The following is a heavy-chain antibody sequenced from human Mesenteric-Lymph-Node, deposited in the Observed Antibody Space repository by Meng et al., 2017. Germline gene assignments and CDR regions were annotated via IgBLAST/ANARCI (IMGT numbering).Heavy chain of an antibody. CDR2: IYHSGST. CDR3: ASSDMITFGGVIVRPIPLVLFAFDI. CDR1: GFTFTNYA. D-gene: IGHD3-16*02. J-gene: IGHJ3*02. Sequence: ESLKISCEASGFTFTNYAMSWVRQVPGKGLEWIGSIYHSGSTYYNPSLKSRVTISVDTSKNQFSLKLSSVTAADTAVYYCASSDMITFGGVIVRPIPLVLFAFDIWGQGTMVTVSS. V-gene: IGHV4-38-2*01.